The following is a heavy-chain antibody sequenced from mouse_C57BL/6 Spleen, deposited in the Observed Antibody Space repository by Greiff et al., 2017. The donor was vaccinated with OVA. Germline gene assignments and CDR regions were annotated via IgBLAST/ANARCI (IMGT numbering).Heavy chain of an antibody. J-gene: IGHJ3*01. CDR3: ASDGYGGFAY. Sequence: VQLQQSGPELVKPGASVKISCKASGYSFTGYYMNWVKQSPEKSLEWIGEINPSTGGTTYNQKFKAKATLTVDKSSSTAYMQLKSLTSEDSAVYYCASDGYGGFAYWGQGTLVTVSA. V-gene: IGHV1-42*01. D-gene: IGHD2-3*01. CDR2: INPSTGGT. CDR1: GYSFTGYY.